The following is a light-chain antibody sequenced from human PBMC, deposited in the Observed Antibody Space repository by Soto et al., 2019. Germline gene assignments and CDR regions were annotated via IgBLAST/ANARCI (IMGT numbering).Light chain of an antibody. CDR3: CSYAGGTSVV. CDR1: SSDVGSYNL. CDR2: EDI. J-gene: IGLJ2*01. Sequence: QSVLTQPASVSGSPGQSITISCTGTSSDVGSYNLVSWYQQHPGNAPKRMIYEDIERPSGVSNRVSGSKSGNTASLTISGRQTEDEADYYCCSYAGGTSVVFGGGTKLTVL. V-gene: IGLV2-23*01.